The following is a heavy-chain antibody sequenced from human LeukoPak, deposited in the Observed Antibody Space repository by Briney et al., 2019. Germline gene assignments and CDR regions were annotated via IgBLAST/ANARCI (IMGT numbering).Heavy chain of an antibody. D-gene: IGHD2-2*01. Sequence: GGSLRLSCAASGFTVNNNYMSWVRQAPGKGLQWVSVISGSGGSTYYADSVKGRFTISRDNSKNTLYLQMNSLRAEDTAVYYCAKDRRYCSSTSCYDAYDAFDIWGQGTMVTVSS. J-gene: IGHJ3*02. CDR1: GFTVNNNY. CDR2: ISGSGGST. V-gene: IGHV3-23*01. CDR3: AKDRRYCSSTSCYDAYDAFDI.